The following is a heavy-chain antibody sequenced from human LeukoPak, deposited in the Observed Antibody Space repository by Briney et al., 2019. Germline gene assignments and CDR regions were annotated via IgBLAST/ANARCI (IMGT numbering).Heavy chain of an antibody. D-gene: IGHD4-17*01. CDR3: AIVTTADGY. Sequence: ASVTVSCKASGYIFTGYYIHWVRRAPGQGLEWMGWVNPTHGGTNFAQKFQGRVTMTRDTSISTAYMELSRLTSDDTAMYYCAIVTTADGYWGQGTPLTVSS. CDR1: GYIFTGYY. CDR2: VNPTHGGT. J-gene: IGHJ4*02. V-gene: IGHV1-2*02.